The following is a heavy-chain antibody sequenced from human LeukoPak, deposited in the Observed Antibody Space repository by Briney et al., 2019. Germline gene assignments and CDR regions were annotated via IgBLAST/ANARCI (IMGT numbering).Heavy chain of an antibody. J-gene: IGHJ5*02. CDR2: ISADSRYI. CDR1: GFTFSSYN. V-gene: IGHV3-21*01. D-gene: IGHD4-17*01. Sequence: GGSLRLSCAASGFTFSSYNMDWVRQAPGKGLEWVSSISADSRYIYYRDSVKGRFTISRDNAKNSLYLQMDSLRTEETAIYYCARGLTTTPNHFDPWGQGTLVTVSS. CDR3: ARGLTTTPNHFDP.